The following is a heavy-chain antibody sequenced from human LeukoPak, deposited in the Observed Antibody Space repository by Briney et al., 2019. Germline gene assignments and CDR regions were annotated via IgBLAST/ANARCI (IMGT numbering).Heavy chain of an antibody. CDR1: GDSVSSNSAA. CDR3: ARLLVGGIAAAGTNYYYGMDV. CDR2: TYYRSKWYN. V-gene: IGHV6-1*01. Sequence: SQTLSLTCAISGDSVSSNSAAWNWTRQSPSRGLEWLGRTYYRSKWYNDYAVSVKSRITINPDTSKNQFSLQLNSVTPEDTAVYYCARLLVGGIAAAGTNYYYGMDVWGQGTTVTVSS. D-gene: IGHD6-13*01. J-gene: IGHJ6*02.